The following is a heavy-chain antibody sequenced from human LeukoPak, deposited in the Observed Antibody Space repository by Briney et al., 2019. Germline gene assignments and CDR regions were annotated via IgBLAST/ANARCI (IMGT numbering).Heavy chain of an antibody. J-gene: IGHJ6*03. CDR2: IYTSGST. Sequence: SQTLSLTCTVSGGSISSGSYYWTWIRQPAGKGPEWIGRIYTSGSTNYNPSLKSRVTISVDTSKNQFSLKLSSVTAADTAVYYCATIVVPAANDYFYMDVWGKGTTVTVSS. V-gene: IGHV4-61*02. D-gene: IGHD2-2*01. CDR1: GGSISSGSYY. CDR3: ATIVVPAANDYFYMDV.